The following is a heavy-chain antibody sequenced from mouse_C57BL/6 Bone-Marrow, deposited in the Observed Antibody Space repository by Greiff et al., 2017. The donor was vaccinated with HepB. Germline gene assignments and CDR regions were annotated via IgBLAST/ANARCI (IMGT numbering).Heavy chain of an antibody. Sequence: QVQLQQPGAELVKPGASVKLSCKASGYTFTSYWMQWVKQRPGQGLEWIGEIDPSDSYTNYNQKFKGKATLTVDTSSSTASMQLRSLTSEDSAVYYCARDGNGFAYWGQGPLVTVSA. CDR1: GYTFTSYW. J-gene: IGHJ3*01. D-gene: IGHD1-1*01. V-gene: IGHV1-50*01. CDR3: ARDGNGFAY. CDR2: IDPSDSYT.